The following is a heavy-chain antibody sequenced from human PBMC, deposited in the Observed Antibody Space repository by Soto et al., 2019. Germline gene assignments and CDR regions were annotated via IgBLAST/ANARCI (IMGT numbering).Heavy chain of an antibody. CDR2: IHHSGST. D-gene: IGHD3-10*01. Sequence: QVQLQESGPGLVKPSETLSLTCSVSGGSITSHYCSWFRQPPGKGLEWIGYIHHSGSTSYNPSLKSRVTMSVDTSKNHFSLKVNSVTAADTALYYCARQGFGQLHGLVDVWGPGTTDSVSS. J-gene: IGHJ6*02. CDR3: ARQGFGQLHGLVDV. V-gene: IGHV4-59*08. CDR1: GGSITSHY.